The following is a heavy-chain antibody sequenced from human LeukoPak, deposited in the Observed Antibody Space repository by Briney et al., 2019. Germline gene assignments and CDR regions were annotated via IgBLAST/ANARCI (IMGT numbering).Heavy chain of an antibody. D-gene: IGHD6-19*01. V-gene: IGHV3-21*01. Sequence: GGSLRLSCAASGFTFSSYSMNWVRQAPGKGLEWVSSISSSSSYTYYADSVKGRFTISRDNAKSSLYLQMNSLRAEDTAVYYCARMEVAGTDYWGQGTLVTVSS. CDR2: ISSSSSYT. J-gene: IGHJ4*02. CDR1: GFTFSSYS. CDR3: ARMEVAGTDY.